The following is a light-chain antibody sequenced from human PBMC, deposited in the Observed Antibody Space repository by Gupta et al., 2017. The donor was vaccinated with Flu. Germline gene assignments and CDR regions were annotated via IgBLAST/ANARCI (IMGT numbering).Light chain of an antibody. CDR2: GAS. Sequence: GTLSLSPGERATLSCRASQTVSSPYLAWYQWKPGQAPRLLIYGASNRAIGIPDRFGGSGSGTDFTLTSSRLEPEDFAVYYCHQDVSSPGFGQGTKVEIK. CDR3: HQDVSSPG. CDR1: QTVSSPY. J-gene: IGKJ1*01. V-gene: IGKV3-20*01.